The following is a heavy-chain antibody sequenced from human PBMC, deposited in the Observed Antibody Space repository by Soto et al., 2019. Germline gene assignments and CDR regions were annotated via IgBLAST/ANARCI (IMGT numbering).Heavy chain of an antibody. CDR3: ARIPYSDTDPCP. V-gene: IGHV3-74*01. D-gene: IGHD1-26*01. CDR1: GFAFSTKW. CDR2: INIDGTTT. Sequence: EVQLVESGGGLVQPGGSLRLSCAASGFAFSTKWMHWVRQGPGKGLVWVSRINIDGTTTNYADSVKGRFTISRDNAKNMLYLQMASLRAEDMAVYYCARIPYSDTDPCPWGPGTLVTVSS. J-gene: IGHJ5*02.